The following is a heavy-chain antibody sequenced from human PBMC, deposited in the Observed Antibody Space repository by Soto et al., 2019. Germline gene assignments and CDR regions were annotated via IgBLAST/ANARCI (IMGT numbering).Heavy chain of an antibody. CDR3: ARGGVSYYYDSSGYYSAFDI. CDR2: INPSGVNT. CDR1: GYSFTSNY. J-gene: IGHJ3*02. V-gene: IGHV1-46*01. Sequence: GASVKVSCKAIGYSFTSNYLHWVRHEPRQGLEWMGIINPSGVNTSYAQKFKGRVTMTRDTSTSTVYMELSSLRSEDTAVYYCARGGVSYYYDSSGYYSAFDIWGQGTMVTVSS. D-gene: IGHD3-22*01.